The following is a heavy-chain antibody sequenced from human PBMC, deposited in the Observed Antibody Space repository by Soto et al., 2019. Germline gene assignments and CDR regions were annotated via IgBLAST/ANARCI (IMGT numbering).Heavy chain of an antibody. J-gene: IGHJ5*02. Sequence: PSETLSLTCTVSGGSISSGGYYWSWIRQHPGKGLEWTGYIYYSGSTYYNPSLKSRVTISVDTSKNQFSLKLSSVTAADTAVYYCARISPKRRITMVRGVITNWFDPRGQGTLVTVSS. CDR2: IYYSGST. D-gene: IGHD3-10*01. CDR1: GGSISSGGYY. V-gene: IGHV4-31*03. CDR3: ARISPKRRITMVRGVITNWFDP.